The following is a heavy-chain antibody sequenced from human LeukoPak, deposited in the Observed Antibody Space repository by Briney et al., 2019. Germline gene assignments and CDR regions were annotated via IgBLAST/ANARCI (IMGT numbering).Heavy chain of an antibody. CDR2: ISAYNGNT. CDR1: GYTFTSYG. V-gene: IGHV1-18*01. CDR3: ARGGYYDSSGYYGG. Sequence: ASVKVSCRASGYTFTSYGISWVRQAPGQGLEWMGWISAYNGNTNYAQKLQGRVTMTTDTSTSTAYMELRSLRSDDTAVYYCARGGYYDSSGYYGGWGQGTLVTVSS. D-gene: IGHD3-22*01. J-gene: IGHJ4*02.